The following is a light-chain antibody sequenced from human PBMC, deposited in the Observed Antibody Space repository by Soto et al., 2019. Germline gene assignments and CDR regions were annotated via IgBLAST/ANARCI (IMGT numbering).Light chain of an antibody. CDR1: QSFSSY. CDR3: QQRSNWPIT. J-gene: IGKJ5*01. CDR2: DAS. Sequence: EIVMTQSPDTLSVSPGERATLSCRASQSFSSYLAWYQQKPGQAPRLLIYDASNRATGIPARFSGSGSGTDFTLTISSLEPEDFAVYYCQQRSNWPITFGQGTRLEIK. V-gene: IGKV3-11*01.